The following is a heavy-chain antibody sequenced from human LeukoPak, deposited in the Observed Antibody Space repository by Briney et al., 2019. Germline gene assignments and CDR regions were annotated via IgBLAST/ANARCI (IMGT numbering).Heavy chain of an antibody. CDR2: MSYVGSNK. CDR3: AGERERYYGDYSRAFDI. D-gene: IGHD4-17*01. V-gene: IGHV3-30-3*01. Sequence: TGGSLRLSCAASGFTFSSYAMHWVRQAPGKGLEWVAVMSYVGSNKYYADSVKGRFTISRDNSKNTLYLQMNSLRAEDTAVYYCAGERERYYGDYSRAFDIWGQGTMVTVSS. CDR1: GFTFSSYA. J-gene: IGHJ3*02.